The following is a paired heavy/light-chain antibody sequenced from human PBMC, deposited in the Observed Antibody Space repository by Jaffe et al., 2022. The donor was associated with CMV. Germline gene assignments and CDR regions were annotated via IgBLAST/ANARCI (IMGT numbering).Heavy chain of an antibody. CDR3: ARDRATRYYYNYMDV. CDR2: IYAGNGNK. V-gene: IGHV1-3*01. CDR1: GYTFTDYT. J-gene: IGHJ6*03. D-gene: IGHD3-10*01. Sequence: QVQLVQSGAEVKKPGASVKVSCKASGYTFTDYTLHWLRQAPGQGLEWMGWIYAGNGNKKYSQSFQGRVTITRDTSASTVYMELTSLRYEDTAVYYCARDRATRYYYNYMDVWGKGTTVTVSS.
Light chain of an antibody. CDR2: EVS. V-gene: IGKV2-29*02. J-gene: IGKJ4*01. CDR3: MQGIDIPLT. Sequence: DIVMTQTPLSLSVTPGQPASISCKSSQSLLKSDGETYLYWYLQKPGQCPQLLIYEVSRRFSGVPDRFSGSGSGTDFTLEISRVEAEDVGVYYCMQGIDIPLTFGGGTKVEIK. CDR1: QSLLKSDGETY.